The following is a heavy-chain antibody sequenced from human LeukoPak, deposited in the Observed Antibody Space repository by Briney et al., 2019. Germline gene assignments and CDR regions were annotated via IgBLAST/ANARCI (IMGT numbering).Heavy chain of an antibody. CDR3: ARDTLQPGLIES. V-gene: IGHV3-21*05. CDR1: GFTFSLYA. D-gene: IGHD5-18*01. Sequence: GGSLRLSCAASGFTFSLYAMNWLRQAPGKALGWVSYINDDSSEIHYAGSVRGRFNISREDARKTLYLQLSRLRVEETAVYYCARDTLQPGLIESWGQGTMVTVSS. J-gene: IGHJ4*02. CDR2: INDDSSEI.